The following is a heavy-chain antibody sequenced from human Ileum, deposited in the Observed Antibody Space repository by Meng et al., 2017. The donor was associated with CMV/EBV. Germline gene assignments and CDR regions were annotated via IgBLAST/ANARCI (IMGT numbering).Heavy chain of an antibody. CDR3: ARKGAEGHYYYGLDV. D-gene: IGHD1-26*01. V-gene: IGHV1-8*01. CDR1: GYTFTSYD. Sequence: GESLKISCQASGYTFTSYDIHWVRQVTGQGLEWMGWMKPNSGTTHFAQKFQDRIIMTRNTSISTAYMELSSLSSEDTALYYCARKGAEGHYYYGLDVWGQGTSVTVSS. CDR2: MKPNSGTT. J-gene: IGHJ6*02.